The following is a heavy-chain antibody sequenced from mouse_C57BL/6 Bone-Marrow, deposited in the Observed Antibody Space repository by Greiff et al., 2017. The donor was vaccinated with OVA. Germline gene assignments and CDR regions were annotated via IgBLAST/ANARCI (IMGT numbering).Heavy chain of an antibody. V-gene: IGHV1-69*01. CDR3: ARRDYYGSSSWFAY. D-gene: IGHD1-1*01. Sequence: QVQLQQPGAELVMPGASVKLSCKASGYTFTSYWMHWVKQRPGQGLEWIGEIDPSDSYTNYNQKFKGKSTLTVDKSSRTAYMQLSSLTSEDSAVYYCARRDYYGSSSWFAYWGQGTLVTVSA. CDR1: GYTFTSYW. CDR2: IDPSDSYT. J-gene: IGHJ3*01.